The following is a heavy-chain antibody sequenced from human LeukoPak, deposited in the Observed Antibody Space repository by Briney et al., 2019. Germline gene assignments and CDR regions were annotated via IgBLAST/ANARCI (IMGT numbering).Heavy chain of an antibody. CDR3: ARDNYSNYVGGYYYYYGMDV. CDR1: GGSVSSGSYY. D-gene: IGHD4-11*01. CDR2: IYYSGST. V-gene: IGHV4-61*01. J-gene: IGHJ6*02. Sequence: PSETLSLTCTVSGGSVSSGSYYWSWIRQPPGKGLEWIGYIYYSGSTNYNPSLKSRVTISVDTSKNQFSLKLSSVTAADTAVYYCARDNYSNYVGGYYYYYGMDVWGQGTTVTVSS.